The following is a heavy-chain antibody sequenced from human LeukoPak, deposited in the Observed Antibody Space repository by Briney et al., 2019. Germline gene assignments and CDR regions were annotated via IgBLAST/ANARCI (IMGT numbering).Heavy chain of an antibody. CDR3: AKDFSSGLFDY. J-gene: IGHJ4*02. CDR1: GFTFSSFA. V-gene: IGHV3-23*01. D-gene: IGHD6-19*01. Sequence: GGSLRLSCAASGFTFSSFAMSWVRQTPGKGLEWVSTISHDGGSTYFADSVKGRFTISRDNSKSTLYLQMNSLRAEDTALYFCAKDFSSGLFDYWGQGTLVAVSS. CDR2: ISHDGGST.